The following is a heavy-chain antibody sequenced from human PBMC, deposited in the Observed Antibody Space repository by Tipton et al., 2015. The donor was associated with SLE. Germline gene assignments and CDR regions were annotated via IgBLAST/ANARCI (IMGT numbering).Heavy chain of an antibody. CDR1: GFTFSKHS. J-gene: IGHJ4*02. CDR2: IGTSSNYI. D-gene: IGHD6-19*01. CDR3: ARNSGWYFDN. V-gene: IGHV3-21*01. Sequence: GSLRLSCAASGFTFSKHSMSWVRQAPGKGLEWVSGIGTSSNYIYYADSVKGRFTISRGNAENSLFLQINSLRAEDTAVYYCARNSGWYFDNWGQGTLVTVSS.